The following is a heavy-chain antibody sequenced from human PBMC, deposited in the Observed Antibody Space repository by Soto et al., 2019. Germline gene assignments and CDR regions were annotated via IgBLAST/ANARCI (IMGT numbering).Heavy chain of an antibody. J-gene: IGHJ3*02. V-gene: IGHV4-34*01. Sequence: SETLSLTCAVYGGSFSGYYWNWIRQPPGKGLEWIGKINHRGTTNYNPSLKSRVTISVDTSRNQLSLKLSSVTAADTAVYYCARGLVGATHYDAFDIWGQGTMVTVS. D-gene: IGHD1-26*01. CDR3: ARGLVGATHYDAFDI. CDR2: INHRGTT. CDR1: GGSFSGYY.